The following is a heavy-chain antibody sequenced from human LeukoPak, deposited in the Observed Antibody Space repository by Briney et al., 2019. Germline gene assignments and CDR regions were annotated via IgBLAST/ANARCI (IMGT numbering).Heavy chain of an antibody. Sequence: TSETLSLTCAVYGGSFSGYYWSWIRQPPGKGLEWIGEINHSGSTNYNPSLKSRVTISVDTSKNQFSLKLSSVTAADTAVYYCARHVLLWSLYYYMDVWGKGTTVTISS. V-gene: IGHV4-34*01. D-gene: IGHD3-10*01. J-gene: IGHJ6*03. CDR3: ARHVLLWSLYYYMDV. CDR2: INHSGST. CDR1: GGSFSGYY.